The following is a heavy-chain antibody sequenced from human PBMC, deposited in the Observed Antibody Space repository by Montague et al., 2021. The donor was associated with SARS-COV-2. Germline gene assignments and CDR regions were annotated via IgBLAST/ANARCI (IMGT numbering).Heavy chain of an antibody. V-gene: IGHV4-59*01. CDR1: GGSISSYY. Sequence: SETLSLTCTVSGGSISSYYWSWIRQPPGKGLEWIGYIYYSGSTNHNPSLKSRVTISVDTFKNQFSLKLSSVTAADTAVYYCAREGGGSGSYYYSFDYWGQGTLVTVSS. CDR2: IYYSGST. D-gene: IGHD3-10*01. CDR3: AREGGGSGSYYYSFDY. J-gene: IGHJ4*02.